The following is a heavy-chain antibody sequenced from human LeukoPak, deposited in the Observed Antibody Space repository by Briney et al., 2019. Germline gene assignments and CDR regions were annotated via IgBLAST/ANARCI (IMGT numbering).Heavy chain of an antibody. Sequence: SXXVSXXXXGGTXXSYAISWVRQAPGQGLEWMGRIIPILGIANYAQKFQGRVTITADKSTSTAYMELSSLRSEDTAVYYCARDIVVVPAAFDPWGQGTLVTVSS. D-gene: IGHD2-2*01. CDR2: IIPILGIA. CDR3: ARDIVVVPAAFDP. CDR1: GGTXXSYA. J-gene: IGHJ5*02. V-gene: IGHV1-69*04.